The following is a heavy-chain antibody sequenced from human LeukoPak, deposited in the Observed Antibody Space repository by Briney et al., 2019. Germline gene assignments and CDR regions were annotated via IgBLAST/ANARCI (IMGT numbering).Heavy chain of an antibody. CDR3: AKDGEERWFDP. J-gene: IGHJ5*02. Sequence: GRSLRLSCAASGFTFTTYGMHWVRQAPGKGLEWVAVIYYDGSKQFYGDSVTGRFTISRDNSKNTLYLQMNSLRAEDTAVYYCAKDGEERWFDPWGQGTLVTVSS. V-gene: IGHV3-33*06. D-gene: IGHD3-10*01. CDR1: GFTFTTYG. CDR2: IYYDGSKQ.